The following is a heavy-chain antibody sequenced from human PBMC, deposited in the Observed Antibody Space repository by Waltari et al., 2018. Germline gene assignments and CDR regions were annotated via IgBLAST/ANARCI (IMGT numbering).Heavy chain of an antibody. CDR3: ATSPIALFGTLY. D-gene: IGHD6-13*01. CDR2: FGPADGET. Sequence: QVQLVQSGAEVKKPGASVKVSCKVSGNTLTELSMHWVRQAPGKGLDWMGGFGPADGETIDAQAFQVIDTATEDTSTDTAYMEVSSLRSEDTAVYYCATSPIALFGTLYWGQGTLVTVSS. V-gene: IGHV1-24*01. CDR1: GNTLTELS. J-gene: IGHJ4*02.